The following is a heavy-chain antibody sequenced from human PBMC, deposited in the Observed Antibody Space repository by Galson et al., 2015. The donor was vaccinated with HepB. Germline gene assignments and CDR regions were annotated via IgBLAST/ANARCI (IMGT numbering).Heavy chain of an antibody. CDR1: GFTFSSYG. J-gene: IGHJ4*02. D-gene: IGHD3-10*01. V-gene: IGHV3-30*02. Sequence: SLRLSCAASGFTFSSYGMHWVRQAPGKGLEWVAFIRYDGSNKYYADSVKGRFTISRDNSKNTLYLQMNSLRAEDTAVYYCTTDEFYYGSGSNFDYWGQGTLVTVSS. CDR2: IRYDGSNK. CDR3: TTDEFYYGSGSNFDY.